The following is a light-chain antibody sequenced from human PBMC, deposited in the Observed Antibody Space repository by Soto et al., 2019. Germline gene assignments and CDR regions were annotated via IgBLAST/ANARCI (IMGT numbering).Light chain of an antibody. CDR3: QQSYSIPT. CDR1: EIISTY. J-gene: IGKJ1*01. V-gene: IGKV1-39*01. Sequence: DIQMTQSPSSLSASVGDRVTITCRASEIISTYLNWYQQKPGKAPNLLIYGASSLQSGVPSRFSGSGSGTDFTLIISSLQPEDFATYYCQQSYSIPTFGQGTKVDIK. CDR2: GAS.